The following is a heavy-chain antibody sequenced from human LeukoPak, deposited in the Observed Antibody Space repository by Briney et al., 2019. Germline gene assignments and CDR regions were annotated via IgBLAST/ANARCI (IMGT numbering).Heavy chain of an antibody. V-gene: IGHV3-23*01. D-gene: IGHD1-26*01. J-gene: IGHJ4*02. Sequence: GGSLRLSCAASGFTFSSYSMNWVRQAPGKGLEWVSAISGSGGSTYYADSVKGRFTISRDNSKNTLYLQMNSLRAEDTAVYYCAKTAERWEPKPLFDYWGQGTLVTVSS. CDR3: AKTAERWEPKPLFDY. CDR1: GFTFSSYS. CDR2: ISGSGGST.